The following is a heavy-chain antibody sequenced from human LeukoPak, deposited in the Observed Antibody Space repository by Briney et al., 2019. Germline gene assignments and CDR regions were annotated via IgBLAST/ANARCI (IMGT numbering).Heavy chain of an antibody. V-gene: IGHV3-23*01. CDR1: GVTFSRYA. CDR2: ISESGTGT. CDR3: AKDIAQGYTFGSIEQDY. D-gene: IGHD5-18*01. J-gene: IGHJ4*02. Sequence: GGSLRLSCAASGVTFSRYAMSWVRQAPGKGLEWVSAISESGTGTYYADSVKGRFTISRDSSKNTLSLQMNSLRAEDTAVYYCAKDIAQGYTFGSIEQDYWGQGTLVTVSS.